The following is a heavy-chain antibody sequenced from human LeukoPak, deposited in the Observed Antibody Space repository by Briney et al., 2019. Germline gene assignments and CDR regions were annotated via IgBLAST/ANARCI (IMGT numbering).Heavy chain of an antibody. J-gene: IGHJ5*02. CDR1: GVSISSSSYY. CDR2: IYYSGST. V-gene: IGHV4-39*01. CDR3: ARSYYDFWSGYYS. D-gene: IGHD3-3*01. Sequence: PSETLSLTCTVSGVSISSSSYYWGWIRQPPGKGLEWIGSIYYSGSTYYNPSLKSRATISVDTSKNQFSLKLSSVTAADTAVYYCARSYYDFWSGYYSWGQGTLVTVSS.